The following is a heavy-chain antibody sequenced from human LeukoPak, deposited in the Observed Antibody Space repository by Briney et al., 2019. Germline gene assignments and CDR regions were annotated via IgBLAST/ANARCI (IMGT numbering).Heavy chain of an antibody. J-gene: IGHJ4*02. D-gene: IGHD4-17*01. CDR3: ARGKMNGDDFDY. V-gene: IGHV1-2*06. Sequence: ASVKVSCKASGYTFTGYYMHWVRQAPGQGLEWMGRINPNSGGTNYAKRFQDRVTMTRDTSISTAYMELTRLRSEDTAVYYCARGKMNGDDFDYWGQGTLVTVSS. CDR2: INPNSGGT. CDR1: GYTFTGYY.